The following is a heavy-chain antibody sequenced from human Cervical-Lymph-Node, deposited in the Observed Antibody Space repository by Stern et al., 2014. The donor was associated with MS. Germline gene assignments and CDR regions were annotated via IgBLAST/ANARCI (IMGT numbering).Heavy chain of an antibody. V-gene: IGHV2-5*02. Sequence: ESGPTLVNPTHTLTLTCTFSGFSLNTSGEGVGWIRQPPGKALEGLAGIYWDADERYSPSLNRSITLTQATSQNQVVTTKANMDPVDTGTYYCAHTTVTFDEAYGLDVWGQGTTVTVSS. CDR3: AHTTVTFDEAYGLDV. CDR2: IYWDADE. D-gene: IGHD4-17*01. J-gene: IGHJ6*02. CDR1: GFSLNTSGEG.